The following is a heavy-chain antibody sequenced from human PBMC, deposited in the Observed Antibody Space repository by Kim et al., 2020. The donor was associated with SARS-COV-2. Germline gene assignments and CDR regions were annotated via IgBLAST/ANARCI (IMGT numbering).Heavy chain of an antibody. J-gene: IGHJ5*02. CDR3: ARALGVTIFGVSFINWFDP. Sequence: SETLSLTCTVSGGSISSGGYYWSWIRQHPGKGLEWIGYIYYSGSTYYNPSLKSRVTISVDTSKNQFSLKLSSVTAADTAVYYCARALGVTIFGVSFINWFDPWGQGTLVTVSS. D-gene: IGHD3-3*01. CDR1: GGSISSGGYY. CDR2: IYYSGST. V-gene: IGHV4-31*03.